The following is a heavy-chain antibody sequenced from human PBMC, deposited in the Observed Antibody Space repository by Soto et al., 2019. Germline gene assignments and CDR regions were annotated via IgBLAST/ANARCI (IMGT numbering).Heavy chain of an antibody. V-gene: IGHV3-48*03. D-gene: IGHD2-2*01. CDR1: GFTFSSYE. Sequence: GGSLRLSCAASGFTFSSYEMNWVRQAPGKGLEWVSYVSSSGSTIYYADSVKGRFTISRDNAENSLYLQMNSLRAEDTAVYYCARDRIEGYVVIPTAVDYGMDVWGQGTTVTVSS. CDR3: ARDRIEGYVVIPTAVDYGMDV. J-gene: IGHJ6*02. CDR2: VSSSGSTI.